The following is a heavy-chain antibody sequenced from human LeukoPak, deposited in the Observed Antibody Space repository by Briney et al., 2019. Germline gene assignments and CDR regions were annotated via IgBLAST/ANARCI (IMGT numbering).Heavy chain of an antibody. CDR1: GGSISSGGYY. V-gene: IGHV4-31*01. Sequence: SETLSLTCTVSGGSISSGGYYWSWGRQHAGRGVEWGGYIYYSGSTYYNPSLKSLVTISVDTSKNQFSLKLSSVTAADTAVYYCARVGGYCSGGSCYWPFEYWGQGTLVTVSS. D-gene: IGHD2-15*01. CDR2: IYYSGST. CDR3: ARVGGYCSGGSCYWPFEY. J-gene: IGHJ4*02.